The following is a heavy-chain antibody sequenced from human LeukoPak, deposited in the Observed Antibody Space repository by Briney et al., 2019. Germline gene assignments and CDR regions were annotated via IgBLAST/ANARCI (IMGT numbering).Heavy chain of an antibody. D-gene: IGHD1-26*01. J-gene: IGHJ4*02. CDR3: ARDRMGATGNFDY. V-gene: IGHV3-20*04. CDR2: INWNAEYI. Sequence: PGGSLRLSCAASGYSFDDNALSWVRQAPGKGLEWVSTINWNAEYITYADSVRGRFTISRDHAKNSVYLQMDSLRVGDTALYYCARDRMGATGNFDYWGQGTLVTVSS. CDR1: GYSFDDNA.